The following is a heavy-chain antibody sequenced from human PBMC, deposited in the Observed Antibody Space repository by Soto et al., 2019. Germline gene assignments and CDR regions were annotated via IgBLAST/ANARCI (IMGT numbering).Heavy chain of an antibody. Sequence: SETLSLTCTVSGGSISSYYWSWIRQPPGKGLEWIGYIYYSGSTNYNPSLKSRVTISVDTSKNQFSLKLSSVTAADTAVYYCARGPYDSPYIYYYYYGMDVWGQGTRVTVSS. CDR3: ARGPYDSPYIYYYYYGMDV. CDR1: GGSISSYY. CDR2: IYYSGST. D-gene: IGHD3-3*01. J-gene: IGHJ6*02. V-gene: IGHV4-59*01.